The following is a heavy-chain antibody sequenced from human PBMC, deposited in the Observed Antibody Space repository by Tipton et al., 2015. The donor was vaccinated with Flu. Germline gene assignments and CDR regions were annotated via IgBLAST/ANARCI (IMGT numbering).Heavy chain of an antibody. CDR2: ISAYTGDT. V-gene: IGHV1-18*04. CDR3: ARTTGGNNWFDP. J-gene: IGHJ5*02. CDR1: GYTFSSHI. D-gene: IGHD4-17*01. Sequence: QLVQSGGEVKKPGASVRLSCKASGYTFSSHIITWVRQAPGQGLEWMGWISAYTGDTNYAQRFQGRVTMTTDTSTSTAFMELRSLTSDDTAVYYCARTTGGNNWFDPWGQGTLVTVSS.